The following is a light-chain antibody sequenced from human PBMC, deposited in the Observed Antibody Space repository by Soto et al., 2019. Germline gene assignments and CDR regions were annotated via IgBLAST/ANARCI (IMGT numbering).Light chain of an antibody. J-gene: IGKJ1*01. Sequence: DLVMTQSPDSLPVALGQPASISCRSSQSLVYSDGKTYLNWYQQRPGQSPRRLIYKASNRDSGVPDRFSGSGSGTDLTLKISRVESEDVGVYYCMQGSHWPWAFGQGTKVEIK. CDR3: MQGSHWPWA. CDR2: KAS. V-gene: IGKV2-30*01. CDR1: QSLVYSDGKTY.